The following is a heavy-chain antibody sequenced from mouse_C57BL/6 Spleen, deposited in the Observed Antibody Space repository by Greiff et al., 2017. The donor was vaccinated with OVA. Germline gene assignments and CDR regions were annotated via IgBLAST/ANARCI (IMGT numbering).Heavy chain of an antibody. V-gene: IGHV1-69*01. CDR1: GYTFTSYW. CDR3: ARSLLRRYFDV. CDR2: IDPSDSYT. Sequence: VKLQQPGAELVMPGASVKLSCKASGYTFTSYWMHWVKQRPGQGLEWIGKIDPSDSYTNYNQKFKGKSTLTVDKSSSTAYMQLSSLTSEDSAVYYCARSLLRRYFDVWGTGTTVTVSS. D-gene: IGHD1-1*01. J-gene: IGHJ1*03.